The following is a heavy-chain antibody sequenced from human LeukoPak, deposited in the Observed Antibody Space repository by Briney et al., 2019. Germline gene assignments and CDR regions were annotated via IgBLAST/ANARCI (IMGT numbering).Heavy chain of an antibody. J-gene: IGHJ4*02. CDR1: GGSFSGYY. D-gene: IGHD2-21*01. V-gene: IGHV4-31*11. CDR2: IYYSGST. Sequence: SETLSLTCAVYGGSFSGYYWSWIRQHPGKGLEWIGYIYYSGSTYYNPSLKSRITISVDTSKNQFSLKLNSVTAADTAVYFCARGVYSAFDYWGQGTLVTVSS. CDR3: ARGVYSAFDY.